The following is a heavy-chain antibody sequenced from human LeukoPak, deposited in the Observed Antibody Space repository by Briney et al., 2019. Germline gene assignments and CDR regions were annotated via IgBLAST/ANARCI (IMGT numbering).Heavy chain of an antibody. J-gene: IGHJ4*02. Sequence: GRSLRLSCAASGFTFSSYGMHWVRQAPGKGLEWVTSISSSSSYIYYADSVKGRFTISRDNAKKSLYLQMNSLRADDTAVYYCASERYGEGGDSWGQGTLVTVSS. V-gene: IGHV3-21*01. CDR1: GFTFSSYG. CDR3: ASERYGEGGDS. D-gene: IGHD4-17*01. CDR2: ISSSSSYI.